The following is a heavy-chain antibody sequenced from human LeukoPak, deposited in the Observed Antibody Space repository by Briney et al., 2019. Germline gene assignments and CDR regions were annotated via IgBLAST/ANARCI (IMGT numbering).Heavy chain of an antibody. Sequence: GGSLRLSCAASGFTFSSYSMNWVRQAPGKGLEWVSSISSSSSYIYYADSVKGRFTISRDNAKNSLYLQMNSLRAEDTSVYYCARVPYSTTSCYPPVYIDYWGQGTLVTVSS. CDR2: ISSSSSYI. V-gene: IGHV3-21*01. CDR1: GFTFSSYS. CDR3: ARVPYSTTSCYPPVYIDY. D-gene: IGHD2-2*01. J-gene: IGHJ4*02.